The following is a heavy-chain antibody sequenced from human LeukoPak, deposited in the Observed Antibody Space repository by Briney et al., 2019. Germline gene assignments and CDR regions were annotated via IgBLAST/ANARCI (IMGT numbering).Heavy chain of an antibody. J-gene: IGHJ3*02. D-gene: IGHD3-3*01. CDR3: ARPLTYYDFWSGYYPDAFDI. V-gene: IGHV4-30-2*01. CDR2: IYHSGST. CDR1: GGSISSGGYS. Sequence: SQTLSLTCAVSGGSISSGGYSWSWIRQPPGKGLEWIGYIYHSGSTYYNPSLKSRVTISVDRSKNQFSLKLSSVTAADTAVYYCARPLTYYDFWSGYYPDAFDIWGQGTMVTVSS.